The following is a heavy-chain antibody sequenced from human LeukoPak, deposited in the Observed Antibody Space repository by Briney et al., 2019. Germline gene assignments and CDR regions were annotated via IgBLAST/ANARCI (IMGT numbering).Heavy chain of an antibody. J-gene: IGHJ6*04. V-gene: IGHV1-24*01. CDR3: ATDLTMVRGTYGMDV. D-gene: IGHD3-10*01. CDR1: GYTLTELS. Sequence: ASVKVSCKASGYTLTELSMHWVRQAPGKGLEWMGGFDPEDGETIYAQKFQGRVTMTEDTSTDTAYMELSSLRSEDTAVYYCATDLTMVRGTYGMDVWGKGTTVTVSS. CDR2: FDPEDGET.